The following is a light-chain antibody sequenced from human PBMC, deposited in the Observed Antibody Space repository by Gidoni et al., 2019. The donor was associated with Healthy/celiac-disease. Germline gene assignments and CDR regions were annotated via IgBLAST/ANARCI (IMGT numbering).Light chain of an antibody. V-gene: IGKV3-15*01. CDR3: QQYNNWPLA. CDR1: QCVSSN. CDR2: GAS. Sequence: EIVMTQSPATLSVSPGERATLSCRASQCVSSNFAWYQQKPGQAPRLLIYGASTRATGIPARFSGSGSGTEFTLTISSLQSEDFAVYYCQQYNNWPLAFGQGTKLEIK. J-gene: IGKJ2*01.